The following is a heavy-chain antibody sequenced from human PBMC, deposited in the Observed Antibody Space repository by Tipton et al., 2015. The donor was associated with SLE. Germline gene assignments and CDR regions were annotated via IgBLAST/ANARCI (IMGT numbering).Heavy chain of an antibody. J-gene: IGHJ6*02. CDR1: GFTFDDYA. CDR2: ISWNSGSI. Sequence: SLRLSCAASGFTFDDYAMHWVRQAPGKGLEWVSGISWNSGSIGYADSVKGRFTISRDNAKNSLYLQMNSLRAEDTALYYCAKEGGVGMDVWGQGTTVTVSS. D-gene: IGHD3-16*01. V-gene: IGHV3-9*01. CDR3: AKEGGVGMDV.